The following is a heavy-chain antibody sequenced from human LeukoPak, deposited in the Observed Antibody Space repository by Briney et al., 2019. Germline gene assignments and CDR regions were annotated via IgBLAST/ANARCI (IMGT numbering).Heavy chain of an antibody. Sequence: SETLSLTCTVSGGSITSSSYYWGWIRQPPGKGLEWIGSVYYSGNTYYNSSLKNRVTISVDTSKNQFSLKLSSVTAADTAIYYCAKGAGGFSYYNWFDPWGQGTLVTVSS. CDR3: AKGAGGFSYYNWFDP. CDR2: VYYSGNT. CDR1: GGSITSSSYY. D-gene: IGHD5-18*01. V-gene: IGHV4-39*07. J-gene: IGHJ5*02.